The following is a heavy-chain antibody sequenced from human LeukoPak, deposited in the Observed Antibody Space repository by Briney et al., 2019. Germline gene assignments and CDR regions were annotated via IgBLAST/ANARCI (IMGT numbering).Heavy chain of an antibody. Sequence: PGGSLRLSCAASGFTFSDYYMNWIRQAPGKALVWGSYISSSGSTIYQADSVKGRFTISRDNAKNSLYLQMNSLRAEDTAVYYCARGSCSGGSCYPFDYWGQGTLVTVSS. CDR2: ISSSGSTI. CDR1: GFTFSDYY. V-gene: IGHV3-11*04. D-gene: IGHD2-15*01. J-gene: IGHJ4*02. CDR3: ARGSCSGGSCYPFDY.